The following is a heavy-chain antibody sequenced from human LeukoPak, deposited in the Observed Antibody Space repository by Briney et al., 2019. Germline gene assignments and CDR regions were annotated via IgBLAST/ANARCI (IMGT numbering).Heavy chain of an antibody. CDR2: IYHSGST. J-gene: IGHJ4*02. CDR1: GYSISSGYY. V-gene: IGHV4-38-2*02. D-gene: IGHD3-22*01. CDR3: ARVAYYYDSSGYPVGYYFDY. Sequence: SETLSLTCTVSGYSISSGYYWGWIRQPPGKGLEWIGSIYHSGSTYYNPSLKSRVTISVDTSKNQFSLKLSSVTAADTAVYYCARVAYYYDSSGYPVGYYFDYWGQGTLVTVSS.